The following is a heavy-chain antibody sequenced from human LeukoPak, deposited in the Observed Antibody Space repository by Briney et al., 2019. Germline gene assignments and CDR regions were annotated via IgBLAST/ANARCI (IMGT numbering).Heavy chain of an antibody. CDR2: IIPIFGKA. J-gene: IGHJ5*02. CDR1: GGTFSSYA. D-gene: IGHD2-2*01. V-gene: IGHV1-69*13. CDR3: AREVDCSSTSCFHLNWFDP. Sequence: SVTVSCKASGGTFSSYAMSWVRQAPGQGLEWMGGIIPIFGKANYAQKVQGRVTITADESTSTAYMELSSLRSEDTAVYYCAREVDCSSTSCFHLNWFDPWGQGTLVTVSS.